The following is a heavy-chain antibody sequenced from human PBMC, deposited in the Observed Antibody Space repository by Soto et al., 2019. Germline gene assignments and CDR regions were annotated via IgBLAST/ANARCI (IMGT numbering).Heavy chain of an antibody. Sequence: TLPLTCTVSGCSISSGGYYWSWIRQHPGKGLEWIGYIYYSGSTYYNPSLKSRVTISVDTSKNQFSLKLSSVTAADTAVYYCARCYSSSSPFDYSGQGTLVTVSS. V-gene: IGHV4-31*03. CDR3: ARCYSSSSPFDY. CDR2: IYYSGST. D-gene: IGHD6-6*01. J-gene: IGHJ4*02. CDR1: GCSISSGGYY.